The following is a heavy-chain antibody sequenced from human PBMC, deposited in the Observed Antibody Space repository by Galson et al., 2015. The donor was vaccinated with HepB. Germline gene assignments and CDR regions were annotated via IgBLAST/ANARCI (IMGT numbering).Heavy chain of an antibody. D-gene: IGHD2-2*03. V-gene: IGHV3-7*01. CDR1: GFSFRSYW. CDR3: AREEWIDFHYGMDV. Sequence: SLRLSCAASGFSFRSYWMSWVRQAPGKGLEWVANIRQDGNEKYYVDSVKGRFTISRDNDKNSLYLQMSSLRAEDTAVYYCAREEWIDFHYGMDVWGQGTTVTVSS. CDR2: IRQDGNEK. J-gene: IGHJ6*02.